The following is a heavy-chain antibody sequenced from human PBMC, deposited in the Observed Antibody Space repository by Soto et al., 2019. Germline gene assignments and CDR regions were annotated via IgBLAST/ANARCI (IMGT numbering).Heavy chain of an antibody. CDR1: GGTFSSYA. CDR2: IIPIFGTA. Sequence: QVQLVQSGAEVKKPGSSVKVSCKASGGTFSSYAISWVRQAPGQGLEWMGGIIPIFGTANYAQKFQGRVTITADESTSTAYMELSSLRSEDTAVYYCARHVLRFLEWGIRRQYHNWFDPWGQGTLVTVSS. J-gene: IGHJ5*02. V-gene: IGHV1-69*01. CDR3: ARHVLRFLEWGIRRQYHNWFDP. D-gene: IGHD3-3*01.